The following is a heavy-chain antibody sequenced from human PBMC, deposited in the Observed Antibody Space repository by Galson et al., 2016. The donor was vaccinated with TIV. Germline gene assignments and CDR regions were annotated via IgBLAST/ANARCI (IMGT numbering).Heavy chain of an antibody. V-gene: IGHV1-2*02. Sequence: SVKVSCKASGYSFTVYRVHWVRQAPGQGLEWMGWIHPQNGGANYAQKFQGRVTLTRATSISTVYMELRRLKSDDTAVYFGTRRGGGAYTFDAFDIWGQGTMVTVSS. CDR1: GYSFTVYR. J-gene: IGHJ3*02. CDR3: TRRGGGAYTFDAFDI. D-gene: IGHD2/OR15-2a*01. CDR2: IHPQNGGA.